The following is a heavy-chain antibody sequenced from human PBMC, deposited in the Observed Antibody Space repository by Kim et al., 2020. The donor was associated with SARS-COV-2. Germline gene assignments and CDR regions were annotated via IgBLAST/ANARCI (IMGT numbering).Heavy chain of an antibody. CDR2: ISYDGSNK. D-gene: IGHD6-13*01. J-gene: IGHJ6*02. Sequence: GGSLRLSCAASGFTFSSYGMHWVRQAPGKGLEWVAVISYDGSNKYYADSVKGRFTISRDNSKNTLYLQMNSLRAEDTAVYYCAKDRGIAAFRLWGMDVWGQGTTVTVSS. CDR3: AKDRGIAAFRLWGMDV. V-gene: IGHV3-30*18. CDR1: GFTFSSYG.